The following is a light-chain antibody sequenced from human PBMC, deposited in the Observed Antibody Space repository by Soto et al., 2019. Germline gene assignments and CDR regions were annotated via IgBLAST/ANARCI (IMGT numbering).Light chain of an antibody. CDR1: MRDVGAYNL. J-gene: IGLJ2*01. V-gene: IGLV2-14*01. Sequence: QSVLTQPASVSGSPEQSITISCAGTMRDVGAYNLVSWYQQHPGRVPQLIIYEVRNRPSGISFRFSGSKSGNTASLTISGLQAEDEADYYCSSFPTTSTILFGGGTK. CDR3: SSFPTTSTIL. CDR2: EVR.